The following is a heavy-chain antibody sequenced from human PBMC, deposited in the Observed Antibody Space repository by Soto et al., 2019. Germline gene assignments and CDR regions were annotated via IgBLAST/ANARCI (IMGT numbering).Heavy chain of an antibody. Sequence: QVQLVQSGAELKKPGASVTVSCKAFRYTFTNFGISWVRQAPGQGLEWLAWVSGFNNDTVYAQKFQGRVTVTTDPSTSTGYMELRSLRPDDTAVYYCLKDVSERVMLGGGDYWGQGTLVTVSS. J-gene: IGHJ4*02. CDR3: LKDVSERVMLGGGDY. CDR1: RYTFTNFG. V-gene: IGHV1-18*01. D-gene: IGHD3-10*02. CDR2: VSGFNNDT.